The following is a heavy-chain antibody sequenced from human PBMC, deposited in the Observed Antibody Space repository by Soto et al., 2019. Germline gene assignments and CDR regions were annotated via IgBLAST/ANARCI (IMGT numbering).Heavy chain of an antibody. CDR3: ARGPNWGCRFDS. D-gene: IGHD7-27*01. Sequence: QVQLVQSGAEVKKPGSSVKVSCEASGGTFSGHAISWVRQAPGQGPEWMGGHIPLFGTTQHAQTFQARLTITADKSTSTAYVELTSLRFEDPAIYYGARGPNWGCRFDSWGQGTLVTVSS. J-gene: IGHJ4*02. CDR1: GGTFSGHA. CDR2: HIPLFGTT. V-gene: IGHV1-69*06.